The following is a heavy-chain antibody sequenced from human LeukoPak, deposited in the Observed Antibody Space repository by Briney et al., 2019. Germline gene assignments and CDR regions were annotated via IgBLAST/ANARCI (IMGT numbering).Heavy chain of an antibody. D-gene: IGHD2-2*01. V-gene: IGHV3-21*01. J-gene: IGHJ5*02. CDR3: ARDRLSSTSCYFWFDP. CDR2: ISSSSSYI. Sequence: PGGSLRLSCAASGFTFSSYSMNWVRQAPGKGLEWVSSISSSSSYIYYADSVKGRFTISRDNAKNSLYLQMNSLRAEDTAVYYCARDRLSSTSCYFWFDPWGQGTLVTVSS. CDR1: GFTFSSYS.